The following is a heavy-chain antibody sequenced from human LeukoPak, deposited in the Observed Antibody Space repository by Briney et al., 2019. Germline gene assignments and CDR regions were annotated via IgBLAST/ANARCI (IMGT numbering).Heavy chain of an antibody. Sequence: SETLSLTCTVSGGSVSSGYYYWSWIRQPPGKGLEWIGYIYYSGSTNYNPSLKSRVTISVDTSKNQFSLKLTSVTAADTAVYYCARASYSSTLDFHYWGQGTPVTVSS. CDR1: GGSVSSGYYY. V-gene: IGHV4-61*01. CDR3: ARASYSSTLDFHY. D-gene: IGHD6-13*01. CDR2: IYYSGST. J-gene: IGHJ4*02.